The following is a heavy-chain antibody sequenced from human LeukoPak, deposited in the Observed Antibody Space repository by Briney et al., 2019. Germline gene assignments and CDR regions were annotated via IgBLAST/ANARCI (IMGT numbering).Heavy chain of an antibody. Sequence: PRGSLRLSCAASGFTFSSYEMNWVRQAPGKGLEWVSYISGSGSSIYYADSVKGRFTISRDNAKNSLYLQMNSLRAEDTAVYYCARISNGDYTGGDYWGQGTLVTVSS. CDR3: ARISNGDYTGGDY. CDR1: GFTFSSYE. CDR2: ISGSGSSI. V-gene: IGHV3-48*03. D-gene: IGHD4-17*01. J-gene: IGHJ4*02.